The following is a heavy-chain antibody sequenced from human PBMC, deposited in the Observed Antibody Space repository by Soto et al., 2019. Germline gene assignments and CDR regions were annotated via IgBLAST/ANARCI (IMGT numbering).Heavy chain of an antibody. Sequence: EVQLLESGGGFAQRGGSLRLSCAASGFTFSNYAMRCVRQAPGKGRERVSSISGSGGTTYYADSVRGRFSIARDNSKNTVDLQMDSLGAADTATYYGSKVAVSTSLFDFWGQGTLVTGAS. CDR3: SKVAVSTSLFDF. CDR2: ISGSGGTT. V-gene: IGHV3-23*01. CDR1: GFTFSNYA. D-gene: IGHD2-2*01. J-gene: IGHJ4*02.